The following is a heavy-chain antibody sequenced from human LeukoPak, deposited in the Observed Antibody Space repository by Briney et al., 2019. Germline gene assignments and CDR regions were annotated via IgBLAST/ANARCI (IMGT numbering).Heavy chain of an antibody. Sequence: GGSLRLSCAASGFTFSNCAMSWVRQAPGKGLEWVSAISGGGGSTYYADSVKGRFTISRDNSKNTLYLQMNSLRAEDTAIYYCAKGKVATGIDYWGQGTLVTVSS. CDR3: AKGKVATGIDY. D-gene: IGHD2-21*02. CDR2: ISGGGGST. CDR1: GFTFSNCA. J-gene: IGHJ4*02. V-gene: IGHV3-23*01.